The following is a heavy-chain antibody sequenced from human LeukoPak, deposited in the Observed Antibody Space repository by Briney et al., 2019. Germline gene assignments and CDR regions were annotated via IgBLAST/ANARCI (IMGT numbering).Heavy chain of an antibody. CDR1: GDSISSSSYY. Sequence: SETLSLTCNVAGDSISSSSYYWAWIRQPPGKGLEWIGSIYYRGSTYYNPSLKSRVTISVDTSKNHFTLKLSSVTAADTAVYYCARAPLLLWFGEGAIDYWGQGTLVTVSS. J-gene: IGHJ4*02. CDR2: IYYRGST. V-gene: IGHV4-39*06. D-gene: IGHD3-10*01. CDR3: ARAPLLLWFGEGAIDY.